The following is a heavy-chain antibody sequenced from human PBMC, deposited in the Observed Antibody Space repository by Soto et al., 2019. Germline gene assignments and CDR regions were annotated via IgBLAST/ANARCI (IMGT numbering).Heavy chain of an antibody. J-gene: IGHJ5*02. CDR2: IYSGGST. Sequence: EVQLVESGGGLVQPGGSLRLSCAASGFTVSSNYMSWVHQAPGKGLEWVSVIYSGGSTYYADSVKGRFTISRDNSKNTLYLQMNSLRAEDTAVYYCARDYTTDFWSGYSWWFDPWGQGTLVTVSS. D-gene: IGHD3-3*01. V-gene: IGHV3-66*01. CDR3: ARDYTTDFWSGYSWWFDP. CDR1: GFTVSSNY.